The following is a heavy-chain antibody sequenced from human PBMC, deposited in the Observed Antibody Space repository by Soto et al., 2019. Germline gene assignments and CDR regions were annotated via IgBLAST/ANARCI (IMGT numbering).Heavy chain of an antibody. CDR1: GFTFGGSY. Sequence: PXGTLNLSCAGSGFTFGGSYMSWIRQAPGKGLEWLSYISTGSRAAAYADSVKGRFTISRDNAKKSLYLQMMTLTAEDAAICYCVGGGAGGRFDPWGQGTMVTVSS. D-gene: IGHD1-1*01. J-gene: IGHJ5*02. V-gene: IGHV3-11*03. CDR3: VGGGAGGRFDP. CDR2: ISTGSRAA.